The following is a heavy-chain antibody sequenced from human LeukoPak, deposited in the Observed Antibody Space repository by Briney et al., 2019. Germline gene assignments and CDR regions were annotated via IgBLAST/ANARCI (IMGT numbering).Heavy chain of an antibody. D-gene: IGHD6-13*01. V-gene: IGHV4-4*07. CDR3: ARVVGSSWYSAYYYYYGMDV. CDR1: GGSISSYY. J-gene: IGHJ6*02. CDR2: IYTSGST. Sequence: SETLSLTCTVSGGSISSYYWSWIRQPAGKGLEWIGRIYTSGSTNYNPSLKSRVTMSVDTSKNQFSLKLSSVTAADTAVYYCARVVGSSWYSAYYYYYGMDVWGQGTTVTVPS.